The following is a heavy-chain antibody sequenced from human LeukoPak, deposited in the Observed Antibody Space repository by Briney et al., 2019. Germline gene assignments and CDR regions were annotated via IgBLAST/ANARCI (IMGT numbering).Heavy chain of an antibody. D-gene: IGHD2-21*02. J-gene: IGHJ4*02. CDR2: IIPIFGTA. V-gene: IGHV1-69*06. CDR1: GDTFSNYA. CDR3: ARNWVVTAMGLNDHYYFDY. Sequence: ASVKVSCKASGDTFSNYAISWVRQAPGQGLEWMGGIIPIFGTANYAQKFQGRVTITADKSTNTAYMELSSLRSEDTAVYYCARNWVVTAMGLNDHYYFDYWGQGTLVTVSS.